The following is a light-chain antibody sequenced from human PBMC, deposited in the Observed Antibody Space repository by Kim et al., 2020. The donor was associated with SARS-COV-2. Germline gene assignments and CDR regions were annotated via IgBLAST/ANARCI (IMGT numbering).Light chain of an antibody. Sequence: SYELTQPSSVSVSPGQTARITCSGAVLAKKKCARWVQQKPSQAPVLVVYKGRGRPPGNPEGFSRSQSRATATLTLRRARGGGGAEYYFYTSPCNNVVIGG. CDR1: VLAKKKC. CDR3: YTSPCNNVV. V-gene: IGLV3-27*01. CDR2: KGR. J-gene: IGLJ2*01.